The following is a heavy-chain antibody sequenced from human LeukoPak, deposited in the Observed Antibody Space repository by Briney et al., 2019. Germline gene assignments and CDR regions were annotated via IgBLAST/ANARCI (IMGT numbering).Heavy chain of an antibody. CDR2: INPNTGGT. CDR1: VYIFPFTGFY. Sequence: GASVTVSCKASVYIFPFTGFYIHWVRQAPGQGLEWMGWINPNTGGTKFAQEFQGRVTMTRDTSLSTAYMELSSLRSDYTAVYCRASDSPPNSPTVYGMDVWGQGTTVTVSS. D-gene: IGHD2/OR15-2a*01. J-gene: IGHJ6*02. CDR3: ASDSPPNSPTVYGMDV. V-gene: IGHV1-2*02.